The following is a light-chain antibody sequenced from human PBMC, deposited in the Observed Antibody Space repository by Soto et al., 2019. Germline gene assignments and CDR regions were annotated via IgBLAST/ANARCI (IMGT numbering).Light chain of an antibody. Sequence: QSVLTQPASVSGSPGQSITISCSGSRSDIGTYNYVSWYQQHPGKVPRLMIYEVTNRPSGVSNRFSGSKSGNTASLTIAGLQAEDEADYYCSSDTSIFTVVFGGGTKLTVL. V-gene: IGLV2-14*03. CDR1: RSDIGTYNY. CDR2: EVT. CDR3: SSDTSIFTVV. J-gene: IGLJ2*01.